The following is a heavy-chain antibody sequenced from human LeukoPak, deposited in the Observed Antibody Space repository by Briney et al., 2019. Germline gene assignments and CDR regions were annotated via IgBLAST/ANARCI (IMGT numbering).Heavy chain of an antibody. Sequence: SETLSLTCTVSGGPISSFYLSWIRQPPGKGLEWIGYIYASGTSNYNPPLNSRVTISADTFKNQFSLRLTSVNATDTAVYYCAGSLPAPKEFRNWGQGILVTVSS. CDR3: AGSLPAPKEFRN. J-gene: IGHJ4*02. CDR1: GGPISSFY. CDR2: IYASGTS. V-gene: IGHV4-4*09. D-gene: IGHD2-2*01.